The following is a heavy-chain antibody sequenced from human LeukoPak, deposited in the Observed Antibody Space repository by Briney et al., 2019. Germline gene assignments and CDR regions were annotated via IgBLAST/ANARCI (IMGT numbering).Heavy chain of an antibody. V-gene: IGHV1-46*01. CDR3: ARGVWKGPYGMDV. Sequence: ASVKVSCKASGYTFTSYYMHWVRQAPGQGLEWMGIINPSGGSTSYAQKFQGRVTMTRDTSTSTVYMELSSPRSEDTAVCYCARGVWKGPYGMDVWGQGTTVTVSS. J-gene: IGHJ6*02. CDR2: INPSGGST. D-gene: IGHD1-1*01. CDR1: GYTFTSYY.